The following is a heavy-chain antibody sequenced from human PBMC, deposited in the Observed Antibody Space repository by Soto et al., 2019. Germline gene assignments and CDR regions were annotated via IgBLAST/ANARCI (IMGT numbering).Heavy chain of an antibody. CDR3: AREPRYCRGGSCSITGDAFDI. V-gene: IGHV3-66*01. CDR2: ISNRGDT. D-gene: IGHD2-15*01. J-gene: IGHJ3*02. Sequence: EVQLVESGGGLVQPGGSLRLSCTASGFIVSDTYMNWVRQAPGKGLEWVSVISNRGDTHYADSVRGRFSLSRDIADNTLHLQMNNLRVEDTAVYYCAREPRYCRGGSCSITGDAFDIWGQGTMDTVSS. CDR1: GFIVSDTY.